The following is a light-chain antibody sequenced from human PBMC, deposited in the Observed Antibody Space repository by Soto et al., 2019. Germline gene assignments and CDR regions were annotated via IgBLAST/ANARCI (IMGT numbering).Light chain of an antibody. J-gene: IGLJ1*01. V-gene: IGLV2-14*01. Sequence: QSALTQPASVSGSPGQSITISCTGTSSDVGGYNYVSWYQQHPVKAPKLMIYDVTNRPSGVSDRFSGSEAGNTASLTISGLQAEYEADYYCSSYTSSSTPYVFGTGTKVPVL. CDR1: SSDVGGYNY. CDR3: SSYTSSSTPYV. CDR2: DVT.